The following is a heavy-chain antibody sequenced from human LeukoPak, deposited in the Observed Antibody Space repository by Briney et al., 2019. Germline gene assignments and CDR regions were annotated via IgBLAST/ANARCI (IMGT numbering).Heavy chain of an antibody. CDR1: GFTFSSYS. D-gene: IGHD3-22*01. CDR2: ISSSSSYI. V-gene: IGHV3-21*01. Sequence: GGSLRLSCAASGFTFSSYSMNWVRQAPGKGLVWVSSISSSSSYIYYADSVKGRFTISRDNANNSLFLQMNSLRAEDTAVYYCARGGGSGYYTWFDPWGQGTLVTVSS. CDR3: ARGGGSGYYTWFDP. J-gene: IGHJ5*02.